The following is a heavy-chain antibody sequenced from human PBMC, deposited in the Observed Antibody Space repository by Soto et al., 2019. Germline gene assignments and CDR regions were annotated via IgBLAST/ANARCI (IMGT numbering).Heavy chain of an antibody. J-gene: IGHJ5*02. CDR1: GASISTHY. Sequence: SETLSLTCTVSGASISTHYWSWIRQPPGKGLKCIGYISYSGSTNYNPSLKSRVTISFDASKNEISLQVRSATAADAAVYYCARDLKEYCSDGKCNWFDPWGQGTLVTVS. D-gene: IGHD2-15*01. V-gene: IGHV4-59*11. CDR2: ISYSGST. CDR3: ARDLKEYCSDGKCNWFDP.